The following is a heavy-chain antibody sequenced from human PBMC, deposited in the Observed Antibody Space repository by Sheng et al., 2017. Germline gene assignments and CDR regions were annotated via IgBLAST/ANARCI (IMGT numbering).Heavy chain of an antibody. V-gene: IGHV1-46*01. D-gene: IGHD3-3*01. CDR2: INPSGDST. J-gene: IGHJ4*02. Sequence: QVQLVQSGAEVKKPGASVKVSCKASGYTFINYYMHWVRQAPGPGLEWMGMINPSGDSTTYAQNFQGRVTMTRDTSTSTVHMEMSSLRSEDTAVYYCVRRNNDFWSGPHFDLWGQGTLVTVSS. CDR3: VRRNNDFWSGPHFDL. CDR1: GYTFINYY.